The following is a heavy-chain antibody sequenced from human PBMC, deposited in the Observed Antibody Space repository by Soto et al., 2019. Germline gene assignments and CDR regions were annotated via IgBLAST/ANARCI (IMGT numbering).Heavy chain of an antibody. CDR1: GGTFSSYA. V-gene: IGHV1-69*13. CDR2: IIPIFGTA. J-gene: IGHJ6*02. Sequence: SVKVSCKASGGTFSSYAISWVRQAPGQGLEWMGGIIPIFGTANYAQKFQGRVTITADESTSTAYMELSSLRSEDTAVYYCARADIDYGVRRYYYYGMDVWGQGPTVTVYS. D-gene: IGHD4-17*01. CDR3: ARADIDYGVRRYYYYGMDV.